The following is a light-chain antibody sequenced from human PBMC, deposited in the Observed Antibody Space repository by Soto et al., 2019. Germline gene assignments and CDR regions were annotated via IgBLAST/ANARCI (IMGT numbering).Light chain of an antibody. CDR2: AAS. CDR1: QSISSY. J-gene: IGKJ1*01. Sequence: DIQMTQSPSSLSASVGDRVTITCRASQSISSYLNWYQQKPGKAPKLLIYAASSLQSGVASRFSGSGSGTDFTLTISSLQPEDFATYYCQQSYSTPWTFGQGTKVDSK. V-gene: IGKV1-39*01. CDR3: QQSYSTPWT.